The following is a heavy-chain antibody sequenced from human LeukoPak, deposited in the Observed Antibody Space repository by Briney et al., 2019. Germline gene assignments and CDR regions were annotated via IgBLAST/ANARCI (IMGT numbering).Heavy chain of an antibody. D-gene: IGHD6-13*01. CDR3: ATGVGRGSRSLVPFDY. CDR1: GYSISSDYY. V-gene: IGHV4-38-2*01. CDR2: AYHTGST. J-gene: IGHJ4*02. Sequence: PSETLSLTCVVSGYSISSDYYWGWIRQPPGKGLEWFGSAYHTGSTYYNPSLKSRVTISLDTSKNQFSLRLNSVTAADTAIYYCATGVGRGSRSLVPFDYWGRGMLVTVSS.